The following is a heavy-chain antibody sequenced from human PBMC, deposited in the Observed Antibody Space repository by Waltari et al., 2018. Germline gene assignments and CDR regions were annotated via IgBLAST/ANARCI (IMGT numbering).Heavy chain of an antibody. D-gene: IGHD3-10*01. Sequence: EVQLVQSGAEVKKPGATVKISCKASGYTFTDYYMHWVQQAPGKGLEWMGRVDPEDGETIYAEKFQGRVTISVDTSKNQFSLKLSSVTAADTAVYYCASPYYYGSGTPFVSDYWGQGTLVTVSS. J-gene: IGHJ4*02. CDR3: ASPYYYGSGTPFVSDY. CDR1: GYTFTDYY. CDR2: VDPEDGET. V-gene: IGHV1-69-2*01.